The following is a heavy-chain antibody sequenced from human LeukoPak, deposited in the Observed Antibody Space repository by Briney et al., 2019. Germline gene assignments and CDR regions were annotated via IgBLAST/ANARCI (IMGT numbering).Heavy chain of an antibody. CDR3: AKRDGRGWLYFDN. D-gene: IGHD6-19*01. Sequence: PGGSLRLSCAASGFTFSSYGMHWVRQAPGKGLEWVAGIWYDGSNKYYADSVKGRFTISRDNSKNTLSLQLNTLRPEDTAVYYCAKRDGRGWLYFDNWGQGTLVTVSS. CDR1: GFTFSSYG. J-gene: IGHJ4*02. CDR2: IWYDGSNK. V-gene: IGHV3-30*02.